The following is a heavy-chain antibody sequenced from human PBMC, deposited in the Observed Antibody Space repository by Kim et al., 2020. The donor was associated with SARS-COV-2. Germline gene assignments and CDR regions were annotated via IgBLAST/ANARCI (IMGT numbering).Heavy chain of an antibody. D-gene: IGHD2-2*01. V-gene: IGHV1-18*01. J-gene: IGHJ4*02. Sequence: AQRLQGRVTMTTDTSTSTAYMELRSLRSDDTAVYYCARDRGAAAISSIDYWGQGTLVTVSS. CDR3: ARDRGAAAISSIDY.